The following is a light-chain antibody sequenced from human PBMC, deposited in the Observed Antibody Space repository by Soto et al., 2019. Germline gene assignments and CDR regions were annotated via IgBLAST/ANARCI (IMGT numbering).Light chain of an antibody. CDR2: DAS. CDR1: QSISSA. CDR3: QQFNNYPIT. V-gene: IGKV1D-13*01. Sequence: IQMPQSPSYLSAYLGARVTIPCRASQSISSALAWYQTQQGKAPKLLIYDASSLESGVPSRLSAIGSGTDFTLTISRLQPEEVATDDGQQFNNYPITLGQGTRLEI. J-gene: IGKJ5*01.